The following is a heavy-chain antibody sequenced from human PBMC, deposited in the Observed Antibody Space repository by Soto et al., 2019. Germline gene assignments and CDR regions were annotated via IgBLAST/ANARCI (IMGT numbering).Heavy chain of an antibody. CDR3: AKVPSPGHNWGSGANDY. D-gene: IGHD7-27*01. Sequence: GGSLRLSCAASGFTFSSYAMSWVRQAPGKGLEWVSAISGSGGSTYYADSVKGRFTISRDNSKNTLYLQMNSLRAEDTAVYYCAKVPSPGHNWGSGANDYWGQGTLVTVSS. CDR2: ISGSGGST. J-gene: IGHJ4*02. CDR1: GFTFSSYA. V-gene: IGHV3-23*01.